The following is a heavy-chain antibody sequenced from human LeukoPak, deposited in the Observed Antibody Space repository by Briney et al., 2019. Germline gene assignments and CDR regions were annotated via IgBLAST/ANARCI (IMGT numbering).Heavy chain of an antibody. D-gene: IGHD3-10*01. CDR1: GYTLTAYY. CDR3: TRDVLGGSGTFDP. Sequence: ASVKVSCTASGYTLTAYYLHWVRQAPGQGLEWMGWINPDSGDTNYLQEFQGRVTMSTDTSINKAYMELSSLTSDDTAVYYCTRDVLGGSGTFDPGGQGTLVTVSS. J-gene: IGHJ5*02. V-gene: IGHV1-2*02. CDR2: INPDSGDT.